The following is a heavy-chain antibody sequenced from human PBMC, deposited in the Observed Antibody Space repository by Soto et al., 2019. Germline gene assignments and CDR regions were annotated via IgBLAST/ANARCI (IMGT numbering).Heavy chain of an antibody. CDR1: GFTFSSYS. J-gene: IGHJ6*02. Sequence: LSLTCASSGFTFSSYSMNWVRQAPGKGLEWVSSISSSSSYIYYADSVKGRFTISRDNAKNSLYLQMNSLRAEDTAVYYCARDHQGAVAGIIYYYGMDVWGQGTTVTVSS. D-gene: IGHD6-19*01. CDR3: ARDHQGAVAGIIYYYGMDV. V-gene: IGHV3-21*01. CDR2: ISSSSSYI.